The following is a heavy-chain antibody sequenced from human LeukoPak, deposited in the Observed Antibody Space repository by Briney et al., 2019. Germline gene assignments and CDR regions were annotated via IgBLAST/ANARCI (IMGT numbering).Heavy chain of an antibody. CDR3: VRSLRSADF. CDR2: ISPDGSQT. CDR1: GFSLSNYW. Sequence: GGSLRVSCAASGFSLSNYWMHWVRQAPGKGLMWVSQISPDGSQTFYADSVKGRFTISRDNAKNTLFLQMDSPRAEDTALYYCVRSLRSADFWGQGTLVTVSS. V-gene: IGHV3-74*01. J-gene: IGHJ4*02.